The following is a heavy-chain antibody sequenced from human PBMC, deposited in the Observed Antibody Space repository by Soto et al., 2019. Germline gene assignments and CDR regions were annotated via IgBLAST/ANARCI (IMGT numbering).Heavy chain of an antibody. CDR1: GGSFSGYY. J-gene: IGHJ1*01. V-gene: IGHV4-34*01. D-gene: IGHD6-13*01. CDR3: ARTRQLVWYMGYFQH. Sequence: SETLSLTCAVYGGSFSGYYWSWIRQPPGKGLEWIGEINHSGSTNYNPSLKSRVTISVDTSKNQFSLRLSSVTAADTAVYYCARTRQLVWYMGYFQHWGQGTLLTVS. CDR2: INHSGST.